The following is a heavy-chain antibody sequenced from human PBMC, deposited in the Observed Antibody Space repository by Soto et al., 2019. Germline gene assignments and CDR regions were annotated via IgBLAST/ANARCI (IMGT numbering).Heavy chain of an antibody. V-gene: IGHV2-5*02. CDR3: AHVYGGYDNFDY. J-gene: IGHJ4*02. Sequence: QITLKESGPPLVKPTQTLTLTCTFSGFSLSTSGVGVGWIRQPPGKALEWLALIYWDDDKRYSPSLKSRLTITKHTSKSQAVLTMTNMDPVDTATYYCAHVYGGYDNFDYWGQGTLVTVSS. D-gene: IGHD5-12*01. CDR1: GFSLSTSGVG. CDR2: IYWDDDK.